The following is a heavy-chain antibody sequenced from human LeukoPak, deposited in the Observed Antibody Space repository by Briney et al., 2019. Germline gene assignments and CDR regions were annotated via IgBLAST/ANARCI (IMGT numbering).Heavy chain of an antibody. CDR3: GRGRFLIAAAEPTPTGAFDI. J-gene: IGHJ3*02. V-gene: IGHV4-59*13. CDR1: GGSFSGYY. CDR2: IYYSGSP. D-gene: IGHD6-13*01. Sequence: SETLSLTCAVYGGSFSGYYWSWIRHPPEKGREWIVYIYYSGSPKYSPSLKSPVTISLDTAQNQFSLKLSSVTAADTAGDFCGRGRFLIAAAEPTPTGAFDIWGQGTMVTVSS.